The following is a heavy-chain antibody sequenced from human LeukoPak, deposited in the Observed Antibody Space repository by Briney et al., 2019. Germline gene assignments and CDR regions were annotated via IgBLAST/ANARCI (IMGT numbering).Heavy chain of an antibody. V-gene: IGHV4-59*01. D-gene: IGHD1-1*01. Sequence: SETLSLTCTVSGGSISNYYWSWIRQPPGKGLEWIGYIYYSGSTNYNPSFKSRLTISVDTSKNQLSLKLSSVTAADTAVYYCARDSTTGLLGYWGQGTLVTVSS. CDR3: ARDSTTGLLGY. CDR2: IYYSGST. J-gene: IGHJ4*02. CDR1: GGSISNYY.